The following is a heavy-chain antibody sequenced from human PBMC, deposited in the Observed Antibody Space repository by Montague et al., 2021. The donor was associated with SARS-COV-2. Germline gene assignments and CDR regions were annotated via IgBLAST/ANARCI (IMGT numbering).Heavy chain of an antibody. CDR3: ARDTDYYDLAAGYYYGMDV. D-gene: IGHD3-22*01. J-gene: IGHJ6*02. Sequence: SETLSLTCTVSGGSISSYYWSWIRQPPGKGLEWIGYIYYSGSTNYNPFLKSRVTISVDTSKNQFSLKLSSVTAGDTAVYYCARDTDYYDLAAGYYYGMDVWGQGTTVTVSS. CDR2: IYYSGST. V-gene: IGHV4-59*01. CDR1: GGSISSYY.